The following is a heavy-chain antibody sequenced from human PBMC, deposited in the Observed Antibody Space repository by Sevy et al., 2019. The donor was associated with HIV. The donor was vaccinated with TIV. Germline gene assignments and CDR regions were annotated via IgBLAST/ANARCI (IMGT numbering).Heavy chain of an antibody. CDR2: IYSGGST. D-gene: IGHD6-6*01. J-gene: IGHJ3*02. V-gene: IGHV3-53*01. Sequence: GGSLRLSCAASGFTVSSNYMSWVRQAPGKGLEWVSVIYSGGSTYYADSVKGRFTISRDNSKNTLYLQMNSLRAEDTAVYYCARIAARPGGRFDAFDIWGQGTMVTVSS. CDR3: ARIAARPGGRFDAFDI. CDR1: GFTVSSNY.